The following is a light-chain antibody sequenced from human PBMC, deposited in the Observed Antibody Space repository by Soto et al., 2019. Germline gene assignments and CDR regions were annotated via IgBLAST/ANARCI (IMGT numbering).Light chain of an antibody. J-gene: IGKJ4*01. CDR2: GAS. CDR3: QQYGSSPLT. V-gene: IGKV3-20*01. Sequence: EIVLTQSPGTLSLSPGERATLSCRASQRVSSRDLAWYQQKPGQAPRLLIYGASSRATGIPDRFSGSGSGTDFTLTISRLEPEDFAVYYCQQYGSSPLTFGGGTKVEIK. CDR1: QRVSSRD.